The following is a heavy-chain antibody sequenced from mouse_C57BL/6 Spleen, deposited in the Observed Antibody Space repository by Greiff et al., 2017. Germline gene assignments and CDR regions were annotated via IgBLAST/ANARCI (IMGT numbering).Heavy chain of an antibody. CDR3: ARSPYDYDRRSYAMDY. Sequence: VQLQQPGAELVRPGSSVKLSCKASGYTFTSYWMHWVKQRPIQGLEWIGNIDPSDSETHYNQKFKDKATLTVDKSSSTAYMQLSSLTSEDSAVYYCARSPYDYDRRSYAMDYWGQGTSVTVSS. J-gene: IGHJ4*01. D-gene: IGHD2-4*01. CDR2: IDPSDSET. CDR1: GYTFTSYW. V-gene: IGHV1-52*01.